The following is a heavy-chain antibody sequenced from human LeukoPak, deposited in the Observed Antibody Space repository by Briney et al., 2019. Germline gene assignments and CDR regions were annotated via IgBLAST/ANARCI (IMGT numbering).Heavy chain of an antibody. J-gene: IGHJ5*02. CDR3: ARVGVDTAMVTVWFDP. CDR2: IYTSGST. Sequence: PSETLSLTCTVSGGSIGSGSYYWSWIRQPAGKGLEWIGRIYTSGSTNYNPSLKSRVTISVDTSKNQFSLKLSSVTAADTAVYYCARVGVDTAMVTVWFDPWGQGTLVTVSS. V-gene: IGHV4-61*02. D-gene: IGHD5-18*01. CDR1: GGSIGSGSYY.